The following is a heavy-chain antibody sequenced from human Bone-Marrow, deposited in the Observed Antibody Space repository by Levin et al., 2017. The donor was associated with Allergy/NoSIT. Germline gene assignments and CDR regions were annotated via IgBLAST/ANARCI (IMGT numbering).Heavy chain of an antibody. Sequence: SQTLSLTCAISGDSVSSNSAAWSWIRQSPSRGLEWLGRTYYRSQWYRESAVSVRSRISVNSDTSKNQFSLQLNSVTPEDTAVYYCARDGVSYGNSFGMDVWGQGTTVIVSS. J-gene: IGHJ6*02. CDR1: GDSVSSNSAA. D-gene: IGHD2-8*01. CDR2: TYYRSQWYR. V-gene: IGHV6-1*01. CDR3: ARDGVSYGNSFGMDV.